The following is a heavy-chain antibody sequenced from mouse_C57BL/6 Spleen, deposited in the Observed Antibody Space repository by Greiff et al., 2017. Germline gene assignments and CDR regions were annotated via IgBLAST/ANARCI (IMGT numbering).Heavy chain of an antibody. CDR2: IDPSDSYT. CDR3: ARHGNYFDY. D-gene: IGHD2-1*01. J-gene: IGHJ2*01. Sequence: QVQLQQPGAELVKPGASVKLSCKASGYTFTSYWMQWVKQRPGQGLEWIGEIDPSDSYTNYNQKFKGKSTLTVDTSSSTAYMQLSSLTSEDSAVYYCARHGNYFDYWGKGTTLTVSS. CDR1: GYTFTSYW. V-gene: IGHV1-50*01.